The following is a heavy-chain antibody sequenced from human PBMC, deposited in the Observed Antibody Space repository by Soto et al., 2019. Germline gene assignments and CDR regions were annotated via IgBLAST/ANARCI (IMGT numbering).Heavy chain of an antibody. Sequence: QVRLVQSGPEVRKPGASVKVSCTASGYIYTNYGVSWVRQAPGKGREREGWISPYNGDTHYSARLQGRVTMCSETSTNTAYMEMKRMGSDDTAVYYCEKDGLLELRGVLDTYHYSLLDVWGHGPTVTVS. CDR1: GYIYTNYG. J-gene: IGHJ6*02. CDR2: ISPYNGDT. CDR3: EKDGLLELRGVLDTYHYSLLDV. V-gene: IGHV1-18*01. D-gene: IGHD3-10*01.